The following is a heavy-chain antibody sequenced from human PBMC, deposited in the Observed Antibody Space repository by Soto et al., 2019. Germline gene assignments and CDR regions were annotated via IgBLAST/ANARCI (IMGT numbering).Heavy chain of an antibody. V-gene: IGHV4-59*01. CDR2: IYYSGST. CDR1: GGSISSYY. CDR3: ARGPDSSGWYGMDV. D-gene: IGHD6-19*01. Sequence: QVQLQESGPGLVKPSETLSLTCTVSGGSISSYYWSWIRQPPGKGLEWIGYIYYSGSTNYNPSLKRRGPISVDTSKNQFSLKLSSVTAADTAVYYCARGPDSSGWYGMDVWGQGTTVTVSS. J-gene: IGHJ6*02.